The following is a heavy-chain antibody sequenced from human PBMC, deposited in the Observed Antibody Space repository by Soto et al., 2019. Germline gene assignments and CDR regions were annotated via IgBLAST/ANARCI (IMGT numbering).Heavy chain of an antibody. CDR1: GFTFSSYE. CDR3: ARDPGYCSSTSCYTVFDY. Sequence: GGSLRLSCAASGFTFSSYEMNWVRQAPGKGLEWVSYISSSGSTIYYADSVKGRFTISRDNAKNSLYLQMNSLRAEDMAVYYCARDPGYCSSTSCYTVFDYWGQGTLVTVSS. J-gene: IGHJ4*02. D-gene: IGHD2-2*02. CDR2: ISSSGSTI. V-gene: IGHV3-48*03.